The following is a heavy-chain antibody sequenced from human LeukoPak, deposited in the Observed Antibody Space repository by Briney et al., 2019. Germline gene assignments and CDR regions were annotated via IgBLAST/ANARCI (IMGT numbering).Heavy chain of an antibody. D-gene: IGHD6-6*01. CDR1: GFTFSSYS. CDR3: ASKAARGGDWFDP. J-gene: IGHJ5*02. V-gene: IGHV3-21*01. Sequence: GGSLRLSCAASGFTFSSYSMNWVRQAPGKGLEWVSSISSSSSYIYYADSVKGRFTISRDNAKNSLYLQMNSLRAEDTAVYYCASKAARGGDWFDPWGQGTLVTVSS. CDR2: ISSSSSYI.